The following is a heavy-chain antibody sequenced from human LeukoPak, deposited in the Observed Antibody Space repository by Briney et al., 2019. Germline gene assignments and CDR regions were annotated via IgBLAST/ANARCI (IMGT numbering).Heavy chain of an antibody. CDR1: GFTFSDYW. J-gene: IGHJ4*02. V-gene: IGHV3-74*01. Sequence: GRSLRLSCAASGFTFSDYWVHWVRQAPGKGLVWVSRINTDGSSTNYADSVKGRFTISRDNAKNTLYLQMNSLRAEDTAVYYCARSSSLDYWGQGTLVTVSS. D-gene: IGHD3-10*01. CDR3: ARSSSLDY. CDR2: INTDGSST.